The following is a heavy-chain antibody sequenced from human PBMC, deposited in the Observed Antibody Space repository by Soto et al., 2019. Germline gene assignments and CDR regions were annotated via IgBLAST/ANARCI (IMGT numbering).Heavy chain of an antibody. D-gene: IGHD4-17*01. Sequence: GGSLRLSCAASGFTFSSYAMHWVRQAPGKGLEWVAVISYDGSNKYYADSVKGRFTISRDNSKNTLYLQMNSLRAEDTAVYYCAREVDYPWVLYFDYWGQGTLVTVSS. CDR3: AREVDYPWVLYFDY. V-gene: IGHV3-30-3*01. J-gene: IGHJ4*02. CDR2: ISYDGSNK. CDR1: GFTFSSYA.